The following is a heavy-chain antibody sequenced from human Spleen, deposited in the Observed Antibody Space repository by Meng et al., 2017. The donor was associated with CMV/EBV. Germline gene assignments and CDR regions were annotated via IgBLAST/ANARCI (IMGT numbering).Heavy chain of an antibody. CDR2: VYHSGST. CDR1: CISSSNW. V-gene: IGHV4-4*02. J-gene: IGHJ5*02. CDR3: ARGDCSSNTCYMDNWFDP. Sequence: CISSSNWWNWVRQTPGKGLEWIGEVYHSGSTNYNPSLKSRVTISVDKSGNQFSLKLTSVTAADTAVYYCARGDCSSNTCYMDNWFDPWGQGTLVTVSS. D-gene: IGHD2-2*01.